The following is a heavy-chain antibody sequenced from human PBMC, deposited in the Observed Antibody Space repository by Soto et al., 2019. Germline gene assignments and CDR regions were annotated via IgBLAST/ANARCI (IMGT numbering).Heavy chain of an antibody. J-gene: IGHJ4*02. D-gene: IGHD3-3*01. CDR3: ARVGGYYMGGFDY. CDR2: IYYSGST. CDR1: GGSISSYY. V-gene: IGHV4-59*01. Sequence: QVQLQESGPGLVKPSETLSLTCTVSGGSISSYYWSWIRQPPGKGLEWIGYIYYSGSTNYNPSLKSRVTISVDTSKNQFSLKLSSVTAADTAVYYCARVGGYYMGGFDYWGQGTLVTVSS.